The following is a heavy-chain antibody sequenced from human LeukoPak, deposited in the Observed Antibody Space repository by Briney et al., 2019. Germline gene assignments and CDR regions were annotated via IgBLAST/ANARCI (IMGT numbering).Heavy chain of an antibody. CDR1: GGSISSSSYY. V-gene: IGHV4-39*07. CDR3: ASQGSGSYYLYYYYYGMDV. CDR2: IYYSGST. Sequence: SETLSPTCTVSGGSISSSSYYWGWIRQPPGKGLEWIGSIYYSGSTYYNPSLKSRVTISVDTSKNQFSLKLSSVTAADTAVYYCASQGSGSYYLYYYYYGMDVWGQGTTVTVSS. J-gene: IGHJ6*02. D-gene: IGHD3-10*01.